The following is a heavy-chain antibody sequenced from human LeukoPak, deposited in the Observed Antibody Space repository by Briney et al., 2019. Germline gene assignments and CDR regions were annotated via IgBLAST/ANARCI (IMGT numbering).Heavy chain of an antibody. V-gene: IGHV4-38-2*02. J-gene: IGHJ5*02. Sequence: SETLSLPCTVSAYSISNGFAWGWIRQPPGKGLEWMASIYHSGTTYYNPSLKSRVTMSVDMSKNQFSLRLSSVTAADTAVYYCTRLSHVAGAPKVSWFDPWGQGTLVTVSS. CDR3: TRLSHVAGAPKVSWFDP. D-gene: IGHD1-26*01. CDR2: IYHSGTT. CDR1: AYSISNGFA.